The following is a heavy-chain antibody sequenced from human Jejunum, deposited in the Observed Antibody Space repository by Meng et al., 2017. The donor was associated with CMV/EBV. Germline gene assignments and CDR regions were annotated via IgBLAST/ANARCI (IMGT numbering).Heavy chain of an antibody. D-gene: IGHD6-13*01. CDR1: GFTFNSFF. CDR2: ISGSGHYI. CDR3: ARDLSSSWQHWFDP. Sequence: SGFTFNSFFLNWVRQAPGKGLEWLSSISGSGHYINYATSVKGRFTISRDDAKNSLYLEMSSLRVEDTAVYYCARDLSSSWQHWFDPWGPGTLVTVSS. J-gene: IGHJ5*02. V-gene: IGHV3-21*01.